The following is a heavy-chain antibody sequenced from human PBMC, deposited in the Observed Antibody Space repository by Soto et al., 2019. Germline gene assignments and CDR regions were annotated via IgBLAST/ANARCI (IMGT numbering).Heavy chain of an antibody. CDR3: AGGPYAGWLLDF. V-gene: IGHV4-31*03. D-gene: IGHD3-3*01. CDR2: ISYTGNS. Sequence: SETLSLTCTVSGVSINSATNFWNWIRQHPGKGPEWIGYISYTGNSYYNQSLKSRISISVDTSKNQFSLNLSSVTVADTAVYYCAGGPYAGWLLDFWGRGTGVTVSS. J-gene: IGHJ4*02. CDR1: GVSINSATNF.